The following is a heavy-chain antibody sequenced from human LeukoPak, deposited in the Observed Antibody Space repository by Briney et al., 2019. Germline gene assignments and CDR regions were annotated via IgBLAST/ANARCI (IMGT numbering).Heavy chain of an antibody. CDR2: ISAYNGNT. Sequence: ASVKVSCKASGYTFTAYYIHWVRQAPGQGLEWMGWISAYNGNTNYAQKLQGRVTMTTDTSTSTAYMELRSLRSDDTAVYYCARDLLYDILTGYHVDYWGQGTLVTVSS. J-gene: IGHJ4*02. V-gene: IGHV1-18*04. D-gene: IGHD3-9*01. CDR3: ARDLLYDILTGYHVDY. CDR1: GYTFTAYY.